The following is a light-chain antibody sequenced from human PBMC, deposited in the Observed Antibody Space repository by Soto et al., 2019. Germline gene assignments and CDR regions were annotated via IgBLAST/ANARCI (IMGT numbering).Light chain of an antibody. CDR2: CAS. CDR3: LSRNYWXQFT. Sequence: EIVMTQPPATLSVSPVERVTLSCSASQSVGSNLAWYQKKPGQSPRLLVYCASNTARGIPGRFSGRGSGTEFTITISSIQSEDFAGSFSLSRNYWXQFTCGRWTKVXI. V-gene: IGKV3-15*01. CDR1: QSVGSN. J-gene: IGKJ3*01.